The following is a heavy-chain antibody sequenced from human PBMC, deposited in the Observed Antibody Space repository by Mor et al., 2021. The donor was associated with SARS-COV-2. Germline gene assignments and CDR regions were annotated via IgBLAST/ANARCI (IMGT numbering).Heavy chain of an antibody. V-gene: IGHV4-39*07. J-gene: IGHJ4*02. D-gene: IGHD1-26*01. Sequence: LKSRVTISVDTSKNQFSLKLSSVTAADTAVYYCARAGWGGATLDYWGQGTLVTVSS. CDR3: ARAGWGGATLDY.